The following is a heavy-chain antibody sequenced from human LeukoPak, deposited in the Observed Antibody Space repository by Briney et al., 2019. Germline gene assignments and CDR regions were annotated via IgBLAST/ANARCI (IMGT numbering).Heavy chain of an antibody. CDR3: ARTKWELLRRAFAFDI. J-gene: IGHJ3*02. V-gene: IGHV4-4*07. Sequence: PSETLSLTCTVSGGSISSYYWSWIRQPAGKGLEWIGRIYTSGSTNYNPSLKSRVTMSVDTSKNQFSLKLSSVTAADTAVYYCARTKWELLRRAFAFDIWGQGTMVTVSS. CDR1: GGSISSYY. CDR2: IYTSGST. D-gene: IGHD1-26*01.